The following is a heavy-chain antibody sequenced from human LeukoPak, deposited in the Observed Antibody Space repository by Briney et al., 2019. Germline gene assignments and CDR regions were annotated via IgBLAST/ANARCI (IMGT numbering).Heavy chain of an antibody. J-gene: IGHJ3*02. CDR1: GCSITGYH. CDR3: ARGNDFDI. CDR2: IYSSGST. Sequence: PETLSLTCTVSGCSITGYHWSWIRQPPGKGLEWIGYIYSSGSTEYKPSLKSRATISADTSKNQFSLKLTSVTAADTAIYYCARGNDFDIWGQGTRVTVSS. V-gene: IGHV4-4*08.